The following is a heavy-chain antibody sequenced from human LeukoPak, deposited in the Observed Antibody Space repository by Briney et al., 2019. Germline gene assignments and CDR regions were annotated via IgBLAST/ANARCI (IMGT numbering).Heavy chain of an antibody. CDR2: TYYRSKWYN. V-gene: IGHV6-1*01. CDR3: AREGRGYSSGRLFDY. J-gene: IGHJ4*02. D-gene: IGHD5-18*01. CDR1: GDSVSSNSAA. Sequence: SQTLSLTCAISGDSVSSNSAAWNWIRQSPSRGLEWLGRTYYRSKWYNDYAVSVKSRITINPDTSKNQFSLQLSSVTAADTAVYYCAREGRGYSSGRLFDYWGQGTLVTVSS.